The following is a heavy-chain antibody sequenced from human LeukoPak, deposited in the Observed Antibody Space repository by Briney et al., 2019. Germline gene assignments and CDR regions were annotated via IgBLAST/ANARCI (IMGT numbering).Heavy chain of an antibody. CDR3: ARSVWWLRTSLPPLYFDY. D-gene: IGHD5-12*01. CDR2: IYYSGST. J-gene: IGHJ4*02. V-gene: IGHV4-61*08. Sequence: PSETLSLTCTVSGGSISSGDYYWSWIRQPPGKGLEWIGYIYYSGSTNYNPSLKSRVTISVDTSKNQFSLKLSSVTAADTAVYYCARSVWWLRTSLPPLYFDYWGQGTLVTVSS. CDR1: GGSISSGDYY.